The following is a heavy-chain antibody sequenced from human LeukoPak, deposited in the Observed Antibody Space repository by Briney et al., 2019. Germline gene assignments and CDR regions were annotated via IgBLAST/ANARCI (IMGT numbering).Heavy chain of an antibody. CDR3: ARPGATVVTWAFDI. CDR1: GGTFSSYA. D-gene: IGHD4-23*01. V-gene: IGHV1-69*01. Sequence: SVKVSCKASGGTFSSYAISWVRQAPGQGLEWMGGIIPIFGTANYAQKFQGRVTITADESTSTAYMELSSLRSEDTAVYYCARPGATVVTWAFDIWGQGTMVTVSS. J-gene: IGHJ3*02. CDR2: IIPIFGTA.